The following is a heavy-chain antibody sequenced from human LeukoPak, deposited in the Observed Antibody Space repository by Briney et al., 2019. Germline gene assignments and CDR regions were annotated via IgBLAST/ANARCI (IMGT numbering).Heavy chain of an antibody. CDR1: GYTFTGYY. Sequence: ASVKVSCKASGYTFTGYYMHWVRQAPGQGLEWMGRINPNSGGTNYAQKFQGRVTMTRDTSISTAYMELSRLRSDDTAVYYCARESRGNYYYYGMDVWGQGTTVTVSS. J-gene: IGHJ6*02. CDR2: INPNSGGT. V-gene: IGHV1-2*06. CDR3: ARESRGNYYYYGMDV.